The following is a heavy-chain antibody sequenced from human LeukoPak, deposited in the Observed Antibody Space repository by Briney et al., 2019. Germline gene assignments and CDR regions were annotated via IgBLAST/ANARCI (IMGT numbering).Heavy chain of an antibody. Sequence: GGSLRLSCAASGFTFSSYAMSWVRQAPGKGLEWVSAISGSGGSTYCADSVKGRFTISRDNSKNTLYLQMNSLRAEDTAVYYCASETTVTNRFLSDYWGQGTLVTVSS. D-gene: IGHD4-11*01. CDR1: GFTFSSYA. CDR2: ISGSGGST. J-gene: IGHJ4*02. V-gene: IGHV3-23*01. CDR3: ASETTVTNRFLSDY.